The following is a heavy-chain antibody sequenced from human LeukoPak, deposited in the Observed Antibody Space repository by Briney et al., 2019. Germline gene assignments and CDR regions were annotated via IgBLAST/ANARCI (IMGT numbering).Heavy chain of an antibody. D-gene: IGHD6-19*01. Sequence: GGSLRLSCAASGFTFSSYGMHWVRQAPGKGLEWVAVISYDGSNKYYADSVKGRFTISRYNSKNTLYLQMNSLRAEDTAVYYCAKDVGIAVAPDAFDIWGQGTMVTVSS. CDR1: GFTFSSYG. CDR2: ISYDGSNK. V-gene: IGHV3-30*18. J-gene: IGHJ3*02. CDR3: AKDVGIAVAPDAFDI.